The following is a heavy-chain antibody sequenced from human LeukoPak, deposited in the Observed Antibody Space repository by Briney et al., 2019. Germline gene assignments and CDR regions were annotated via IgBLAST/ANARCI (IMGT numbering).Heavy chain of an antibody. CDR1: GFPFNSYG. D-gene: IGHD5-12*01. V-gene: IGHV3-30*02. CDR3: AKDLSFAWLRLYDASDM. CDR2: IRSDGSNK. Sequence: GGSLRLSCAASGFPFNSYGMHWVRQAPGKGLEWVAFIRSDGSNKYYADSVKGRFTISRDNSMYTLYLQMNSLRAEDTAVYYCAKDLSFAWLRLYDASDMWGQGTMVTVSS. J-gene: IGHJ3*02.